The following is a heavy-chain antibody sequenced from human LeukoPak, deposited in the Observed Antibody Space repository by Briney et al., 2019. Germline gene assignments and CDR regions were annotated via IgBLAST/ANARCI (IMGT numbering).Heavy chain of an antibody. CDR1: GFTFGDYA. J-gene: IGHJ4*02. V-gene: IGHV3-49*04. CDR3: TRRVLLWFGELGSYYFDY. D-gene: IGHD3-10*01. CDR2: IRSKAYGGTT. Sequence: GGSLRLSCTASGFTFGDYAMSWVRQAPGKGMEWVGFIRSKAYGGTTEYAASVKGRFTISRDDSKSIASLQMNSLKTEDTAVYYCTRRVLLWFGELGSYYFDYWGQGTLVTVSS.